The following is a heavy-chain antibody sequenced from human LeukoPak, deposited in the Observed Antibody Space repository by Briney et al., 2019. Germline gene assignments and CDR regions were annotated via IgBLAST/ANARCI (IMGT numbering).Heavy chain of an antibody. Sequence: SETLSLTCAVYGGSFSGYYWRWIRQPPGKGLEWIGEINHSGSTNYNPSLKSRVTISVDTSKNQFSLKLSSVTAADTAVYYCARGRRPRLGVVPAASIPSYYYYGMDVWGKGTTVTVSS. J-gene: IGHJ6*04. CDR1: GGSFSGYY. CDR3: ARGRRPRLGVVPAASIPSYYYYGMDV. CDR2: INHSGST. D-gene: IGHD2-2*01. V-gene: IGHV4-34*01.